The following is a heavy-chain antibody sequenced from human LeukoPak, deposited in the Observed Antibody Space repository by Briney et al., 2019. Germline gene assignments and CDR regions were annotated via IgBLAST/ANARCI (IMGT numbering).Heavy chain of an antibody. D-gene: IGHD6-13*01. CDR3: AKGGSSWYTENWFDP. J-gene: IGHJ5*02. CDR2: ISYDGSNK. Sequence: GGSLRLSCAASGFTFSSYGMHWVRQAPGKGLEWVAVISYDGSNKCYADSVKGRFTISRDNSKNTLYLQMNSLRAEDTAVYYCAKGGSSWYTENWFDPWGQGTLVTVSS. CDR1: GFTFSSYG. V-gene: IGHV3-30*18.